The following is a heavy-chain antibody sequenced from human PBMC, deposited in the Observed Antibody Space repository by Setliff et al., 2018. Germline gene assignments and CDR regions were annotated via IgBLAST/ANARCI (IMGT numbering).Heavy chain of an antibody. D-gene: IGHD6-13*01. J-gene: IGHJ6*03. V-gene: IGHV4-39*01. Sequence: PSETLSLTCTVSGGSLRGNAIFWGWIRQPPGKGLEWIGSTYYNGDAYYNPSLKSRVTMSVDTSRNQFSLNLNSVTAADTAVYYCARQPYSTTYYYYYYYMDVWGKGTTVTVSS. CDR1: GGSLRGNAIF. CDR2: TYYNGDA. CDR3: ARQPYSTTYYYYYYYMDV.